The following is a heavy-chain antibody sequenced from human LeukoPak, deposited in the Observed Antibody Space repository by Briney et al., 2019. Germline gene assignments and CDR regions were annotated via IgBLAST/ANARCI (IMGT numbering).Heavy chain of an antibody. J-gene: IGHJ4*02. CDR3: VRDGRSFDY. V-gene: IGHV3-7*01. Sequence: GVSLRLSCLGSGFTFSDYWMSWVRQAPGKGPEWVANVKEDASETFYVDSVKGRFTISRDNAKNSLYLQMRSLRGEDTAVYYCVRDGRSFDYWGQGTLVTVSS. CDR1: GFTFSDYW. CDR2: VKEDASET.